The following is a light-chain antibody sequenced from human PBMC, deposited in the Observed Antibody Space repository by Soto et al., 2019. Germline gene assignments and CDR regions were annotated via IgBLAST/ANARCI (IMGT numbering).Light chain of an antibody. J-gene: IGKJ1*01. Sequence: EIVLTQSPGTLSLSPGERVTLYCKASQRVSNSYLAWYQQRPGQAPRLLIYGALSMATDAPDRFSGSESGTEFTLTIDRLAPEDSAVYFCQQYATSPRTFGQGTKVEGK. CDR3: QQYATSPRT. CDR1: QRVSNSY. V-gene: IGKV3-20*01. CDR2: GAL.